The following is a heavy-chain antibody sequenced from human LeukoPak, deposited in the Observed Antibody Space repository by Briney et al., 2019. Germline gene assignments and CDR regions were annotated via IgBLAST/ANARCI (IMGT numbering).Heavy chain of an antibody. Sequence: SETLSLTCAVSGGSISSGGYSWSWIRQPPGKGPEWIGYIYHSGSTYYNPSLKSRVTISVDRSKNQFSLKLSSVTAADTAVYYCARGGPTRYSYSFDSWGQGTLVTVSS. V-gene: IGHV4-30-2*01. CDR1: GGSISSGGYS. CDR2: IYHSGST. D-gene: IGHD1-1*01. CDR3: ARGGPTRYSYSFDS. J-gene: IGHJ5*01.